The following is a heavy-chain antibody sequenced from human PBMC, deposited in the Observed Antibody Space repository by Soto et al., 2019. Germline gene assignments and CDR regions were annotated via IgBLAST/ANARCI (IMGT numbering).Heavy chain of an antibody. CDR3: ASGPPFGR. CDR2: IYHSGST. V-gene: IGHV4-30-2*01. Sequence: QLQLQESGSGLVKPSQTLSLTCAVSGGSISSGGYSWSWIRQPPGKGLEWIGYIYHSGSTYYNPSLXXXGXXSLDRSTIQFPLTLSSVTAADTAVYYCASGPPFGRWGQGTPVPVSS. CDR1: GGSISSGGYS. J-gene: IGHJ4*02. D-gene: IGHD3-3*01.